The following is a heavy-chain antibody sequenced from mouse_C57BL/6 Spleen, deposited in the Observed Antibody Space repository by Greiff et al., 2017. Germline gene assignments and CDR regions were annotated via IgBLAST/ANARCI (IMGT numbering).Heavy chain of an antibody. Sequence: QVQLKQPGAELVRPGSSVKLSCKASGYTFTSYWMHWVKQRPIQGLEWIGNIDPSDSETHYNQKFKDKATVTVDKSSSTAYMQHSSLTAEDSAVYYCARRGTYDAMYYWGQGTSVTVSS. J-gene: IGHJ4*01. CDR3: ARRGTYDAMYY. CDR2: IDPSDSET. CDR1: GYTFTSYW. D-gene: IGHD3-3*01. V-gene: IGHV1-52*01.